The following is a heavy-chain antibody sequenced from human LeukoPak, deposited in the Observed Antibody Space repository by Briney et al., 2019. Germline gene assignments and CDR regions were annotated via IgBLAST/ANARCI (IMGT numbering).Heavy chain of an antibody. D-gene: IGHD5-18*01. CDR3: ARAGDTAMVIDC. CDR2: IYYNGNT. CDR1: GGSISSYY. Sequence: SETLSLICTVSGGSISSYYWSWIRQPPGKGLEWIGYIYYNGNTNCNPSLESRVTMSLDTSSYQFSLKLSSVTAADTALYYCARAGDTAMVIDCWGLGTLVTVSS. V-gene: IGHV4-59*01. J-gene: IGHJ4*02.